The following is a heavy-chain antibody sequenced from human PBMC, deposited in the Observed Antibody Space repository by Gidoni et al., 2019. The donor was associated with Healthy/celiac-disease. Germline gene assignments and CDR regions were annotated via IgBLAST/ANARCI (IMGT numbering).Heavy chain of an antibody. J-gene: IGHJ6*02. CDR2: INPNSGGT. CDR3: AIEPLTYCSGGSCYGDGMDV. V-gene: IGHV1-2*02. Sequence: QVQLVQSGAEVKKPGASVKVSCTASGYTFTGYYMHWVRQAPGQGLEWMGWINPNSGGTNYAQKFQGRVTMTRDTSISTAYMELSRLRSDDTAVYYCAIEPLTYCSGGSCYGDGMDVWGQGTTVTVSS. D-gene: IGHD2-15*01. CDR1: GYTFTGYY.